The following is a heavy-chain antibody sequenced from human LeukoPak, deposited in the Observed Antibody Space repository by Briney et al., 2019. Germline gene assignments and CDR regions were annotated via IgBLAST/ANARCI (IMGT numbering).Heavy chain of an antibody. D-gene: IGHD6-19*01. V-gene: IGHV4-61*01. J-gene: IGHJ6*03. CDR2: IYYSGST. CDR3: ARVGAYSSGWGYYYYYYMDA. CDR1: GGSMSNSSYY. Sequence: PSETLSLTCTVSGGSMSNSSYYWSWIRQPPGKGLEWIGYIYYSGSTNYNPSLKSRVTISVDTSKNQFSLKLSSVTAADTAVYYCARVGAYSSGWGYYYYYYMDAWGKGTTVTVSS.